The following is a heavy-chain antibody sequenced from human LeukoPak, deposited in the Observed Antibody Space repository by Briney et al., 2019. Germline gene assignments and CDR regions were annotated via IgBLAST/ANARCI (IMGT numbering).Heavy chain of an antibody. J-gene: IGHJ4*02. CDR3: ARRFWDGSLYSFDY. CDR2: IHPGDSKT. D-gene: IGHD3-3*01. V-gene: IGHV5-51*01. CDR1: GYNFSNTW. Sequence: GESLKISCQGSGYNFSNTWLVWVRQMPGQGLEWMGIIHPGDSKTFYSPSFQGQVTTSADKSVNTAYLHWSSLKASDTAMYYCARRFWDGSLYSFDYWGRGTLVAVSS.